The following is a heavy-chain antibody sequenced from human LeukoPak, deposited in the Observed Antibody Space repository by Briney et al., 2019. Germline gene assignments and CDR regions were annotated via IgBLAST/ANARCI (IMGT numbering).Heavy chain of an antibody. CDR2: INHSGST. V-gene: IGHV4-34*01. CDR3: ASNPTRIWFGEFKAPSYFDY. D-gene: IGHD3-10*01. J-gene: IGHJ4*02. Sequence: PSETLSLTCAVYGGSFSGYYWSWIRQPPGKGLEWIGEINHSGSTYYNPSLKSRVTTSVDTSKNQFSLKLSSVTAADTAVYYCASNPTRIWFGEFKAPSYFDYWGQGTLVTVSS. CDR1: GGSFSGYY.